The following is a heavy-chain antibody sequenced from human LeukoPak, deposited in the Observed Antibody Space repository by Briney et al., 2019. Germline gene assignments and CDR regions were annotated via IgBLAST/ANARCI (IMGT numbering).Heavy chain of an antibody. D-gene: IGHD2-2*01. V-gene: IGHV3-23*01. CDR1: GFSFSSYA. CDR2: ISGSGDNT. CDR3: AILKGADCSSTSCYPAV. Sequence: GGSLRLSCAASGFSFSSYAMSWVRQAPGKGLEWVSSISGSGDNTYYAESVKGRFTISRDNSKNTLYLQMNSLRAEDTAVYYCAILKGADCSSTSCYPAVWGQGTTVTVSS. J-gene: IGHJ6*02.